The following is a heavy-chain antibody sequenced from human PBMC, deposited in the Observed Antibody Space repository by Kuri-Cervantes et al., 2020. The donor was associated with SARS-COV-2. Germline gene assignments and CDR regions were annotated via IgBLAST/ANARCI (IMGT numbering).Heavy chain of an antibody. J-gene: IGHJ4*02. Sequence: GGSLRLSCTASGFTFGDYAMSWVRQAPGKGLEWVGFIRSKAYGGTTEYAASVKGRFTISRDNSKNTLYLQMNSLRAEDTAVYYCARDYGEQYFDYWGQGTLVTVSS. V-gene: IGHV3-49*04. CDR3: ARDYGEQYFDY. CDR2: IRSKAYGGTT. CDR1: GFTFGDYA. D-gene: IGHD4-17*01.